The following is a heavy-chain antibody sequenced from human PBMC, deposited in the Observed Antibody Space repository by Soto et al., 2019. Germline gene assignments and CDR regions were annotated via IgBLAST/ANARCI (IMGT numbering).Heavy chain of an antibody. J-gene: IGHJ6*03. CDR2: ISSSSSTI. Sequence: GGSLRLSCAASGFTFSSYSMNWVRQAPGKGLEWVSYISSSSSTIYYADSVKGRFTISRDNAKNSLYLQMNSLRAEDTAVYYCARGRMTGYYMDVWGKGTTVTVAS. CDR1: GFTFSSYS. D-gene: IGHD2-8*01. V-gene: IGHV3-48*01. CDR3: ARGRMTGYYMDV.